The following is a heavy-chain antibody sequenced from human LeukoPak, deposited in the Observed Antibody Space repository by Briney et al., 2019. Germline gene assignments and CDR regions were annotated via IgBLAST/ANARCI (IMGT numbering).Heavy chain of an antibody. CDR2: ISYDGSNK. V-gene: IGHV3-30*18. D-gene: IGHD3-10*01. CDR3: AKDSGSSRTFDY. CDR1: GFTFNDYY. J-gene: IGHJ4*02. Sequence: PGGSLRLSCAASGFTFNDYYMNWIRQAPGKGLEWVAVISYDGSNKYYADSVKGRFTISRDNSKNTLYLQMNSLRAEDTAVYYCAKDSGSSRTFDYWGQGTLVTVSS.